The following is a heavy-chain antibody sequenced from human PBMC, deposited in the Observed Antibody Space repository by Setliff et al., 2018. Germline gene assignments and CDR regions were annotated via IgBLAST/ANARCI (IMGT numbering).Heavy chain of an antibody. CDR2: ISPIFGTA. Sequence: SVKVSCKASGGTFSSYAITWVRQAPGQGLEWMGGISPIFGTAKYAQKFQGRVTITADQSTRTAYMELSSLRSEDTAVYFCAGVLRDYYGSGSYYNWFDPWGQGTLVTVSS. D-gene: IGHD3-10*01. J-gene: IGHJ5*02. CDR1: GGTFSSYA. V-gene: IGHV1-69*13. CDR3: AGVLRDYYGSGSYYNWFDP.